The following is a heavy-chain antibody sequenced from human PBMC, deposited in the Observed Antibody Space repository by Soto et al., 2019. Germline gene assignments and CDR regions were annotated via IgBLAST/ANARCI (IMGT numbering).Heavy chain of an antibody. CDR3: AKATATGGGAFDI. J-gene: IGHJ3*02. V-gene: IGHV3-23*01. CDR2: ILVDGRT. D-gene: IGHD2-8*02. Sequence: PGGSLRLSCEASGFIFSDHAMSWVRQAPGKGLEWVSTILVDGRTFYVDSVKGRFTISRDSSQNTVYLQMNSLTVGDTALYYCAKATATGGGAFDICGQGTMVTVSS. CDR1: GFIFSDHA.